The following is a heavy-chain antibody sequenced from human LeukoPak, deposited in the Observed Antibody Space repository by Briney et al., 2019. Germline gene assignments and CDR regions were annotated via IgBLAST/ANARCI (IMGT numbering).Heavy chain of an antibody. Sequence: KAGGSLRLSCAASGFTFSSYSMNWVRQAPGKGLEWVSSISSSSSYIYYADSVKGRFTISRDNAKNSLYPQMNSLRAEDTAVYYCARDPNIFGVVTADAFDIWGQGTMVTVSS. CDR1: GFTFSSYS. D-gene: IGHD3-3*01. V-gene: IGHV3-21*01. J-gene: IGHJ3*02. CDR3: ARDPNIFGVVTADAFDI. CDR2: ISSSSSYI.